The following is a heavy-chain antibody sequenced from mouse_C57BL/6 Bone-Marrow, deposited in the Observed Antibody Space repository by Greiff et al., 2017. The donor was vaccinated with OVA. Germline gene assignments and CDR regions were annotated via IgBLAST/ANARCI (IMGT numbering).Heavy chain of an antibody. CDR2: IDPENGDT. Sequence: VQLKESGAELVRPGASVQLSCTASGFNIKDDYMHWVKQRPEQGLEWIGWIDPENGDTEYAQKFQGKATITVDTYSNTAYLQLSSLTSEDTAVYYCTRGDHDYWGQGTTLTVSS. CDR3: TRGDHDY. V-gene: IGHV14-4*01. CDR1: GFNIKDDY. J-gene: IGHJ2*01. D-gene: IGHD3-3*01.